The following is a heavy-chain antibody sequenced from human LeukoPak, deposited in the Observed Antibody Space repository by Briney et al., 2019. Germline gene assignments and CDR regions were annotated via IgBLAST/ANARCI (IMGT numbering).Heavy chain of an antibody. J-gene: IGHJ4*02. CDR1: GFTFSSYW. CDR3: ARDPVEWELLLDY. V-gene: IGHV3-7*01. D-gene: IGHD1-26*01. Sequence: PGGSLRLSCAASGFTFSSYWMGWVRQAPGKRTEWVATMNIDGSEKYYADSAKGRFTISRDNARNSVYLQMNSLRVEDTAVYYCARDPVEWELLLDYWGQGTLVTVSS. CDR2: MNIDGSEK.